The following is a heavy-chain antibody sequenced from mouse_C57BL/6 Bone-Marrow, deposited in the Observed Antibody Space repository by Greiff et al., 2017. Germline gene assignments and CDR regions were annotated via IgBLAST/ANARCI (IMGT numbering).Heavy chain of an antibody. CDR2: IWSDGST. V-gene: IGHV2-6-1*01. CDR3: ARHEAYDYDGWFAY. Sequence: VQRVESGPGLVAPSQSLSITCTVSGFSLTSYGVHWVRQPPGKGLEWLVVIWSDGSTTYNSALKSRLSISKDNSKGQVFLKMNSLQTDDTAMYYCARHEAYDYDGWFAYWGQGTLVTVSA. CDR1: GFSLTSYG. D-gene: IGHD2-4*01. J-gene: IGHJ3*01.